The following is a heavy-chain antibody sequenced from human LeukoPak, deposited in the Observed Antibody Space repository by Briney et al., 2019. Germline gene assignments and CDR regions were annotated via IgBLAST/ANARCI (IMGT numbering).Heavy chain of an antibody. J-gene: IGHJ5*02. Sequence: SGTLSLTRAVSGGSISSSNWWSWVRQPPGKGLEWIGEIYHSGSTNYNPSLKSRVTISVDKSKNQFSLKLSSVTAADTAVYYCARRPTTGDVVVPAAWGFDPWGQGTLVTVSS. CDR3: ARRPTTGDVVVPAAWGFDP. CDR1: GGSISSSNW. CDR2: IYHSGST. V-gene: IGHV4-4*02. D-gene: IGHD2-2*01.